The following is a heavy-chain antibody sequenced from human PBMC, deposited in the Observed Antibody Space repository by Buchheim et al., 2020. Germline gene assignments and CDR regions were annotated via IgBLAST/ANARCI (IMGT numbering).Heavy chain of an antibody. CDR3: ARQDWNYNWFDP. V-gene: IGHV4-31*03. CDR2: VYYSGGT. J-gene: IGHJ5*02. D-gene: IGHD1-7*01. Sequence: QVQLQESGPGLVKPSQTLSLTCTVSGGSISSGGYYWSWIRQHPGKGLEWIGYVYYSGGTNYNSSLQSRATISIDMSKSQFSLKLSSVTAADTAVYYCARQDWNYNWFDPWGQGSL. CDR1: GGSISSGGYY.